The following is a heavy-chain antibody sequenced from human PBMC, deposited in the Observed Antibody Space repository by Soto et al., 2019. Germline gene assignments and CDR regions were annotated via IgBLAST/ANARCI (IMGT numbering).Heavy chain of an antibody. D-gene: IGHD3-3*01. Sequence: QLQLQESGSGLVKPSKTLSLTCDVSGDSIGSGSYFWSWIRQAPGKGLEYIGYIDQTGRTYYNPSLRSRVTISDDRPKNQFSLRLTSVTAADTAIYYCARGSPLFGVAHLDSWGQGTLISVSS. V-gene: IGHV4-30-2*01. CDR2: IDQTGRT. CDR3: ARGSPLFGVAHLDS. CDR1: GDSIGSGSYF. J-gene: IGHJ4*02.